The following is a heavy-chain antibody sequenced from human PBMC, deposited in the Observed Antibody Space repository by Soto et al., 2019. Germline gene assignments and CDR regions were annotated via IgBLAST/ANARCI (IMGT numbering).Heavy chain of an antibody. J-gene: IGHJ4*02. CDR1: GYTFTSCD. V-gene: IGHV1-8*01. Sequence: ASVKVSCKASGYTFTSCDIHWVRQAPGQGLEWMGWMNPSTGNTGFAQKFQGRVTMTRNTAISTAYMELRSLTSEDTAVYCCARRKERSGPHYFDSWGQGTLVTVSS. CDR3: ARRKERSGPHYFDS. CDR2: MNPSTGNT.